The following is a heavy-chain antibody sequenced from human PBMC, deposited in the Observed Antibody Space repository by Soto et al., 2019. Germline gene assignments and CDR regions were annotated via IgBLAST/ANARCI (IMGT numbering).Heavy chain of an antibody. D-gene: IGHD2-15*01. CDR1: SGSISSTIYS. J-gene: IGHJ5*02. CDR3: ARQCSGVTRPWFVP. CDR2: IFYSGST. Sequence: PSETLSLTCTVSSGSISSTIYSWDWIRQPPGKGLEWIGSIFYSGSTYYNPSLKSRVTICVDRSKNQFSLTLTSVTAADTAVYYCARQCSGVTRPWFVPWGQGTLVTVSS. V-gene: IGHV4-39*01.